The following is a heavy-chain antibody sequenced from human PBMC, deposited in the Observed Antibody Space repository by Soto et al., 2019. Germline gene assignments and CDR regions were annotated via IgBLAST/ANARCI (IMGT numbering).Heavy chain of an antibody. J-gene: IGHJ5*02. CDR2: IYYSGST. CDR3: AREIMVRGATNWFDP. Sequence: PSETLSLTCTVSGGSISSGGYYWSWIRQHPGKGLEWIGYIYYSGSTYYNPSLKSRVTISVDTSKNQFSLKLSSVTAADTAVYYCAREIMVRGATNWFDPWGQGTLVTVSS. V-gene: IGHV4-31*03. D-gene: IGHD3-10*01. CDR1: GGSISSGGYY.